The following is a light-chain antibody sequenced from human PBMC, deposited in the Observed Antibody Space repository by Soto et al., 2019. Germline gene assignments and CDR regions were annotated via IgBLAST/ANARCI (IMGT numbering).Light chain of an antibody. Sequence: DIEITQSPSSLSASVGDRVTIPCQASQDISNYLNWYQQKPGQPPKILIYDASSLETGVPSRFRGSGSGTECTLTISSLQPDDFQTYYCQHYNSYSEAFGQGTKVDIK. CDR1: QDISNY. V-gene: IGKV1-33*01. J-gene: IGKJ1*01. CDR3: QHYNSYSEA. CDR2: DAS.